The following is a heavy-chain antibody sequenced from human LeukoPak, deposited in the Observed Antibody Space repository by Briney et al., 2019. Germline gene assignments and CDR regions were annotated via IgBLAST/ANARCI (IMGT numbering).Heavy chain of an antibody. CDR1: GFTFSSYG. D-gene: IGHD6-13*01. CDR3: EKDGNSSSWYFSYFD. Sequence: GSLRLSCAATGFTFSSYGMHWVRQAPGKGLEWVAVISYDGSNKYYADSVKGRFTISRDNSKNTLYLQMNSLRAEDTAVYYCEKDGNSSSWYFSYFDYGAKGPLVPVPS. CDR2: ISYDGSNK. J-gene: IGHJ4*03. V-gene: IGHV3-30*18.